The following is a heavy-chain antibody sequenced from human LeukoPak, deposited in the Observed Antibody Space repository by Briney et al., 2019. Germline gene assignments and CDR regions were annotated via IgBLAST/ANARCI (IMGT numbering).Heavy chain of an antibody. D-gene: IGHD6-13*01. V-gene: IGHV3-23*01. CDR1: GFTFSSYG. CDR2: ISGSGGST. CDR3: AKERPKGYSSSWYRHYFDY. J-gene: IGHJ4*02. Sequence: GGTLRLSCAASGFTFSSYGMSWVRQAPGKGLEGVSAISGSGGSTYYADSVKGRFTISRDNSKNTLYLQMNSLRAEDTAVYYGAKERPKGYSSSWYRHYFDYWGQGTLVTVSS.